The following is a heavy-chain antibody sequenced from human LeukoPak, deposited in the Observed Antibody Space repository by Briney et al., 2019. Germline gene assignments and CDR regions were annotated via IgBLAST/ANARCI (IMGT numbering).Heavy chain of an antibody. CDR2: ISYDGSNE. CDR1: GFTFSSYV. V-gene: IGHV3-30*04. J-gene: IGHJ3*02. Sequence: PGGSLRLSCAATGFTFSSYVMHWVRQAPGKGLEWVAIISYDGSNEYYADSVKGRFTISRDNAKNTLHLQMNSLRAEDTAVYYCARVGAVAGGFDIWGQGTMVTVSS. CDR3: ARVGAVAGGFDI. D-gene: IGHD6-19*01.